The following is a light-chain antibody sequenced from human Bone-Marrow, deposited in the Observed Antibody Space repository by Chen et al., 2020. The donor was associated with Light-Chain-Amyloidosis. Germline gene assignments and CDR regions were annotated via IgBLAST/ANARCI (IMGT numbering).Light chain of an antibody. V-gene: IGKV1-5*01. CDR1: QSIDTY. J-gene: IGKJ1*01. Sequence: DIQMTQSPSTLSASVGDRVTITCRASQSIDTYLAWYRRKPGKAPKFLIYDASSLESGVPSRFSGSGSETEFTLTISSLQPDDFATYFCHQYYTYPWTFGQGATVEV. CDR3: HQYYTYPWT. CDR2: DAS.